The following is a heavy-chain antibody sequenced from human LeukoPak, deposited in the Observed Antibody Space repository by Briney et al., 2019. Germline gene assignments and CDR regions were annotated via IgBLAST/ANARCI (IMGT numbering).Heavy chain of an antibody. CDR3: ARAGLYNWNYEGTTYFDF. J-gene: IGHJ4*02. Sequence: GGSLRLSCAASGFTFSSYWMHWVRQAPGKGLVWVSRINSDGSSTRYADSVKGRFTISRDNAKNTLYLQMNSLRAEDTALYYCARAGLYNWNYEGTTYFDFWGQGTLVTVSA. CDR2: INSDGSST. CDR1: GFTFSSYW. V-gene: IGHV3-74*01. D-gene: IGHD1-7*01.